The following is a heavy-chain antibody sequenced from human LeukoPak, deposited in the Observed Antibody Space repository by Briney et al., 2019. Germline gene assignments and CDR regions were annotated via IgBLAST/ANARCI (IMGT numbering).Heavy chain of an antibody. J-gene: IGHJ4*02. CDR3: AREDSGWQTDY. Sequence: GASVKVSCKASGYTFTSYYMHWVRQAPGHGLEWMGIINPSGGSTSYAQKFQGRVTMTRDTPTSTVYMELSSLRSEDTAVYYCAREDSGWQTDYWGQGTLVTVSS. CDR1: GYTFTSYY. V-gene: IGHV1-46*03. CDR2: INPSGGST. D-gene: IGHD6-19*01.